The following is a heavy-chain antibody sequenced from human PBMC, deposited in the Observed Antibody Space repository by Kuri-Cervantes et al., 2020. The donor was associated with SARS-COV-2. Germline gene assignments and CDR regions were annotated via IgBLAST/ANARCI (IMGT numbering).Heavy chain of an antibody. CDR1: GFTFSSYS. Sequence: GESLKISCAASGFTFSSYSMNGVRQAPGKGLDWVSYISSSSSTIYYADSVKGRFTISRDNAKNSLYLQMNSLRAEDTAVYYCARGDSSGYYIFFDYWGQGTLVTVSS. V-gene: IGHV3-48*01. CDR3: ARGDSSGYYIFFDY. D-gene: IGHD3-22*01. CDR2: ISSSSSTI. J-gene: IGHJ4*02.